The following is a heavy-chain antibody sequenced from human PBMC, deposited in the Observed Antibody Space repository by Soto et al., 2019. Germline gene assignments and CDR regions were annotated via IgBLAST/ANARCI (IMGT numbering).Heavy chain of an antibody. CDR1: GGSINSSY. CDR3: ARDKITGLFDY. J-gene: IGHJ4*02. CDR2: IYYSGST. Sequence: SETLSLTCTASGGSINSSYWSWIRQPPGKGLEWIGHIYYSGSTNYNPSLKSRVTISVDTSKNQFSLKLTSVTAADTAVYYCARDKITGLFDYWGQGTLVTVSS. V-gene: IGHV4-59*12. D-gene: IGHD2-8*02.